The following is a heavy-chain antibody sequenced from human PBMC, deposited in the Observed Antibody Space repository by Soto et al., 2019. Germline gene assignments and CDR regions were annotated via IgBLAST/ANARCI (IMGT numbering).Heavy chain of an antibody. V-gene: IGHV3-23*01. CDR1: GFTFSSYG. CDR3: AKASAPGGTYFPLWF. CDR2: ISGSGGST. Sequence: GGSLRLSCAASGFTFSSYGMSWVRQAPGKGLEWVSSISGSGGSTYYADSVKGRFTISRDNSKNTLYLQMNSLRAEDTAVCYCAKASAPGGTYFPLWFWGQGTLVTVSS. D-gene: IGHD1-26*01. J-gene: IGHJ4*02.